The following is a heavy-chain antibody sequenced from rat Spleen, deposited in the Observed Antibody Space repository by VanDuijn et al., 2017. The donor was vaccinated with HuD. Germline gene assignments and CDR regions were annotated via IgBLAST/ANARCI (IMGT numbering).Heavy chain of an antibody. CDR3: TTDWASPYFDY. V-gene: IGHV5-27*01. Sequence: EVQLVESGGGLVQPGRSLKLSCAASGFTFSSFVMAWVRHAPKKGLEWVASITSAGGNTFYPDSVKGRFTISRDNAKRTLYLQMDSLRSEDTATYYCTTDWASPYFDYWGQGVMVTVSS. D-gene: IGHD3-8*01. CDR2: ITSAGGNT. CDR1: GFTFSSFV. J-gene: IGHJ2*01.